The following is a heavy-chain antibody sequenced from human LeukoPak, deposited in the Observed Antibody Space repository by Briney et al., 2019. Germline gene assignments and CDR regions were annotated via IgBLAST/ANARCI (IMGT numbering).Heavy chain of an antibody. Sequence: SETLSLTCTVSGGSVSNGNYYWSWIRQPPGKGLEWIGYIHYSGSTNYNPSLKSRVTISVDTSKNQFSLKLSSVTAADTAVYHCARAVAGIFDYWGQGTLVTVSS. V-gene: IGHV4-61*01. J-gene: IGHJ4*02. CDR3: ARAVAGIFDY. CDR2: IHYSGST. CDR1: GGSVSNGNYY. D-gene: IGHD6-19*01.